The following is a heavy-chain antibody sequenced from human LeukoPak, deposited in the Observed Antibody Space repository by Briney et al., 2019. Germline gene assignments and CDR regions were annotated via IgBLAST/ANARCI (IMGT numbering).Heavy chain of an antibody. CDR3: TTGLLRFLEWLLSDY. Sequence: GGSLRLSCAASGFTFSNAWMSWVRQAPGKGLEWVGRIKSQTDGGTTDYAAPVKGRFTISRDDSKNTLYLQINSLKTEDTAVYYCTTGLLRFLEWLLSDYWGQGTLVTVSS. J-gene: IGHJ4*02. CDR1: GFTFSNAW. D-gene: IGHD3-3*01. CDR2: IKSQTDGGTT. V-gene: IGHV3-15*01.